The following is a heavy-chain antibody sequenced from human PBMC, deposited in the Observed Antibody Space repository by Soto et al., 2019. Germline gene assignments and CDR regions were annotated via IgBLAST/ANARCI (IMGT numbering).Heavy chain of an antibody. CDR2: IIPFFGTP. D-gene: IGHD3-22*01. Sequence: QVLLVQSGAEVKKPASSVKVSCKLSGATFSSYAMSWVRKAPGQGLEWIGGIIPFFGTPNYAQKFQGRVTITADTSTATSYMELSSLRSDDTAVYYCARAKGAYYSHLVYWGQGTLVTVSS. J-gene: IGHJ4*02. CDR1: GATFSSYA. CDR3: ARAKGAYYSHLVY. V-gene: IGHV1-69*06.